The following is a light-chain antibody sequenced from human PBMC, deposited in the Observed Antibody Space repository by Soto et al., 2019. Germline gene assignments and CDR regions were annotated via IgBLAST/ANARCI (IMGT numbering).Light chain of an antibody. CDR1: SSDVGGYNY. Sequence: QSALTQPASVSGSPGQSITISCTGTSSDVGGYNYVSWYQQHPGKAPKLMIYDVNNRPSGVSNRFSGSKSGNTASLTISGLQAEDEADYYCSSYTGSSTCVFGTGTKLTVL. CDR2: DVN. CDR3: SSYTGSSTCV. J-gene: IGLJ1*01. V-gene: IGLV2-14*01.